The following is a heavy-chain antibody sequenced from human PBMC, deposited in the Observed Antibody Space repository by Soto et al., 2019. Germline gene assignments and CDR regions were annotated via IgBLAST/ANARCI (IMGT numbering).Heavy chain of an antibody. CDR3: ARDVGGPQRLIAEYLQH. CDR2: INPSDGST. J-gene: IGHJ1*01. Sequence: QVQLVQSGAEVKKPGAPVKVSCKASGYTFTAYYMHWVRQAPGQGLEWMGIINPSDGSTRYPQKFQGRVTMTRDTSTSTVHMELSSLRSEDTAVYYCARDVGGPQRLIAEYLQHWGQGTLVTVSS. D-gene: IGHD3-16*01. CDR1: GYTFTAYY. V-gene: IGHV1-46*01.